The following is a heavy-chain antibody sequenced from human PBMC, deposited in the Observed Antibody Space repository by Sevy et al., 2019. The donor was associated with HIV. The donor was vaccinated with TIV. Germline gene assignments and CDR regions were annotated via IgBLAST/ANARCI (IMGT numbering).Heavy chain of an antibody. CDR2: ISHSGNTI. D-gene: IGHD3-9*01. CDR3: VRNSLKTSAVHLPYYFDF. Sequence: GGSLRLSCAASGFTFTDYYMSWIRQSPGKGLEWVSYISHSGNTIYYADSVNGRFTISRDNAKNSLFLHMTSLTAEDMAFYYCVRNSLKTSAVHLPYYFDFWGQGTLVTVSS. J-gene: IGHJ4*02. CDR1: GFTFTDYY. V-gene: IGHV3-11*01.